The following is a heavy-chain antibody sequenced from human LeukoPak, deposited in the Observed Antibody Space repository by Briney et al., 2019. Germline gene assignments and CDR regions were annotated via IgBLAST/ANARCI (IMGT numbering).Heavy chain of an antibody. CDR1: GFTFSSYS. CDR2: ISSSSSYI. D-gene: IGHD3-22*01. CDR3: ARGVPRWYDSSGYYHY. Sequence: GGSLRLSCAASGFTFSSYSMNWVRQAPGQGLEWVSSISSSSSYIYYADSVKGRFTISRDNAKNSLYLQMNSLRAEDTAVYYCARGVPRWYDSSGYYHYWGQGTLVTVSS. J-gene: IGHJ4*02. V-gene: IGHV3-21*01.